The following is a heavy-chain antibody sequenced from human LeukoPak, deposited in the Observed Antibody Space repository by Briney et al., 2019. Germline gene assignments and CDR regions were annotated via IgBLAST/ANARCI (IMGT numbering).Heavy chain of an antibody. J-gene: IGHJ4*02. D-gene: IGHD4-17*01. CDR1: GYSISSGYY. CDR3: ARELRNFDY. CDR2: IYYSGST. V-gene: IGHV4-38-2*02. Sequence: SETLSLTCTVSGYSISSGYYWGWIRPPPGKGLEWIGSIYYSGSTYYNPSLKSRVTISVDTSKNQFSLKLSSVTAADTAVYYCARELRNFDYWGQGTLVTVSS.